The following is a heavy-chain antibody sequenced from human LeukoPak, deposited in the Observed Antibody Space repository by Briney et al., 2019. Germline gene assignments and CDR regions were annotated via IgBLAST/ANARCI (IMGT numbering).Heavy chain of an antibody. D-gene: IGHD5-18*01. CDR2: IYYSGST. CDR1: GGSISSYN. CDR3: ARGGYSQVYYYYMDV. Sequence: PSETLSLTCTVSGGSISSYNCSWIRQPPGKGLEWSGYIYYSGSTNYNPSLESRVTISVDTSKNQFSLKLSSVTAADTAAYYCARGGYSQVYYYYMDVWGKGTTATVSS. V-gene: IGHV4-59*01. J-gene: IGHJ6*03.